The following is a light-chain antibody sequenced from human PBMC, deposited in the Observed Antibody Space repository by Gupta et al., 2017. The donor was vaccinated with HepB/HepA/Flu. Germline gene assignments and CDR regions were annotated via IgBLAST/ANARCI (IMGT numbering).Light chain of an antibody. CDR2: RNN. CDR1: SSNIGSNY. Sequence: QSVLTQPPSASGTPGQRVTISCSGSSSNIGSNYVYWYQQLPGTAPKLLIYRNNQRPSGVPDRFSGSKSGTSASLAISGLRSEDEADYYCAAWDDSLSGPPSYVFGTGTKVTVL. J-gene: IGLJ1*01. CDR3: AAWDDSLSGPPSYV. V-gene: IGLV1-47*01.